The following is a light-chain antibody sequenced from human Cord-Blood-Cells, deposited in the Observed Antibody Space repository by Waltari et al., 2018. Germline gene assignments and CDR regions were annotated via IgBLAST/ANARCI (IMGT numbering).Light chain of an antibody. V-gene: IGLV2-23*02. Sequence: SALTLPASVSPSPGPPITISCTGTSIDVGCYNLFSCYQQHPGKAPKLMIYVVSKRPSGVSNRFSGSKSGNTASLTISGLQAEDEADYYCCSYAGSSTVVFGGGTKLTVL. CDR3: CSYAGSSTVV. CDR2: VVS. J-gene: IGLJ2*01. CDR1: SIDVGCYNL.